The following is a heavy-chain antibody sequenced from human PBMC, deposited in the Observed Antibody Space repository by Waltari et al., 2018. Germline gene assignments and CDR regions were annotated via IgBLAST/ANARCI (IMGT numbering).Heavy chain of an antibody. CDR1: GGSLRSHY. V-gene: IGHV4-59*11. D-gene: IGHD6-19*01. CDR3: ARVYGRDGWAYYFDY. CDR2: IYYSGST. J-gene: IGHJ4*02. Sequence: QVQLQESGPGLVKPSATLSLTCPVPGGSLRSHYWSWIRQPPGKGLEWIGYIYYSGSTNYNPSLKSRVTISVDTSKNQFSLKLSSVTAADTAVYYCARVYGRDGWAYYFDYWGQGTLVTVSS.